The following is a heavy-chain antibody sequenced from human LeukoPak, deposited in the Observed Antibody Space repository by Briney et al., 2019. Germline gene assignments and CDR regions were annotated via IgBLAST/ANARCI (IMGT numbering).Heavy chain of an antibody. CDR1: GFTFSDYY. Sequence: PGGSLRLSCEASGFTFSDYYLGWIRQAPGKGLEWISYISGSSSHINYADSVKGRFTISRDNAKKSVYLQMDSLRAEDTAMYYCANYCSGGSCNGGYWGQGTLVTVSS. J-gene: IGHJ4*02. V-gene: IGHV3-11*06. CDR2: ISGSSSHI. D-gene: IGHD2-15*01. CDR3: ANYCSGGSCNGGY.